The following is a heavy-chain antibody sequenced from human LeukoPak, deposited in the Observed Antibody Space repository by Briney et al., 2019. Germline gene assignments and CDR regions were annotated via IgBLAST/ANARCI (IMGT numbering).Heavy chain of an antibody. CDR2: ISYDGSNK. Sequence: GGSLRLSCAASGFTLSNNAMLWVRQAPGKGLDWVALISYDGSNKYYADSVKGRFTISRDNSKNTLYLQMNSLRAEDTALYYCAKNVIAVAGAGSRFDYWGQGTLVTVSS. CDR3: AKNVIAVAGAGSRFDY. V-gene: IGHV3-30-3*01. CDR1: GFTLSNNA. D-gene: IGHD6-19*01. J-gene: IGHJ4*02.